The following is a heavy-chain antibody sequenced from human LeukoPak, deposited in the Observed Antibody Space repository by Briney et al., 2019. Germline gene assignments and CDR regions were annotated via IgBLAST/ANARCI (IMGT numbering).Heavy chain of an antibody. J-gene: IGHJ6*03. CDR3: ARADGSLGVVIGYYYYMDV. CDR2: MNPNSGNT. Sequence: GASVKVSCKASGYTFTSYDINWVRQATGQGLEWMGWMNPNSGNTGYAQKFQGRVTMTRNTSISTAYMELSSLRSEDTAVYYCARADGSLGVVIGYYYYMDVWGKGTTVTVSS. CDR1: GYTFTSYD. V-gene: IGHV1-8*01. D-gene: IGHD3-3*01.